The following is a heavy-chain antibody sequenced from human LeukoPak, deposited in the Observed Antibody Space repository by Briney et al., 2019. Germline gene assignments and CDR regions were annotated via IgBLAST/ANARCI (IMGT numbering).Heavy chain of an antibody. V-gene: IGHV1-69*04. CDR3: ARVDSSSWYAYDAFDI. Sequence: GSSVKVSCKASGGTFSSYAISWVRQAPGQGLEWMRRIIPILGIANYAQKFQGRVTITADKSTSTAYMELSSLRSEDTAVYYCARVDSSSWYAYDAFDIWGQGTMVTVSS. J-gene: IGHJ3*02. CDR2: IIPILGIA. CDR1: GGTFSSYA. D-gene: IGHD6-13*01.